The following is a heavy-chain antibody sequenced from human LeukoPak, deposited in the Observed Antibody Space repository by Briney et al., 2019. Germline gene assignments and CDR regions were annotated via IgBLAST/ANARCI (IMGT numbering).Heavy chain of an antibody. CDR1: GYTFTSYG. V-gene: IGHV1-18*01. Sequence: GASVKVSCKASGYTFTSYGISWVRQAPGQGLEWMGWISAYNGNTNYAQMLQGRVTMTTDTSTSTAYMELRSLRSDDTAVYYCARGGDSSGWLSYYYYYGMDVWGQGTTVTVSS. D-gene: IGHD6-19*01. CDR2: ISAYNGNT. J-gene: IGHJ6*02. CDR3: ARGGDSSGWLSYYYYYGMDV.